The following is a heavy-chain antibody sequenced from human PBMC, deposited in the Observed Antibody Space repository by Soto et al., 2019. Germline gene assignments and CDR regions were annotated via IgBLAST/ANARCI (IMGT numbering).Heavy chain of an antibody. CDR1: GFPFSNYS. D-gene: IGHD2-21*01. J-gene: IGHJ6*02. CDR3: LKDEGIDTMEV. Sequence: GGSLRLSCAASGFPFSNYSIHWVRQAPCKGLDWVAVISYDGGNTYYAESVRGRFNIFRDNSKNKLYLQMNSLGPEDTAIYFCLKDEGIDTMEVWGQGTTVAVSS. V-gene: IGHV3-30-3*01. CDR2: ISYDGGNT.